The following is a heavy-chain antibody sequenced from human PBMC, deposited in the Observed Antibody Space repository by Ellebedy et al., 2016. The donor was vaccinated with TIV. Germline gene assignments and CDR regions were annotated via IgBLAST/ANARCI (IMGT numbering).Heavy chain of an antibody. D-gene: IGHD4-17*01. J-gene: IGHJ4*02. Sequence: GGSLRLXXAASGFTFSSYAMSWVRQAPGKGLEWVSAISGSGGSTYYADSVKGRFTISRDNSKNTLYLQMNSLRAEDTAVYYCAKGIGYGDSDYFDYWGQGTLVTGSS. CDR2: ISGSGGST. V-gene: IGHV3-23*01. CDR3: AKGIGYGDSDYFDY. CDR1: GFTFSSYA.